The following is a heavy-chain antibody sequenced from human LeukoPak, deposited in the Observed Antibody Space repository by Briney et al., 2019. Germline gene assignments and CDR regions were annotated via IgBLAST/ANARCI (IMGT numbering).Heavy chain of an antibody. V-gene: IGHV3-21*01. CDR3: ARRGYGQNYFDY. CDR1: GFTFSSYS. Sequence: GGSLRLSCAASGFTFSSYSMNWVRQAPGKGLEWVSSISSSSSYIHYADSVKGRFTISRDNAKNSLYLQMNSLRAEDTAVYYCARRGYGQNYFDYWGQGTLVTVSS. J-gene: IGHJ4*02. CDR2: ISSSSSYI. D-gene: IGHD4-17*01.